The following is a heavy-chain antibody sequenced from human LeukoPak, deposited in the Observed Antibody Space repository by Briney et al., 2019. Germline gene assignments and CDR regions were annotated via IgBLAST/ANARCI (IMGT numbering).Heavy chain of an antibody. J-gene: IGHJ4*02. CDR2: IRSSSRTI. D-gene: IGHD6-19*01. V-gene: IGHV3-48*01. Sequence: GGSLRLSCAASGFTFSSYSMNWVRQAPGKGLEWVSYIRSSSRTIYYADSVKGRFTISRDNAKNSLFLQMNSLRAEDTAVYYCAISSGWYGNYWGQGTLVTVSS. CDR3: AISSGWYGNY. CDR1: GFTFSSYS.